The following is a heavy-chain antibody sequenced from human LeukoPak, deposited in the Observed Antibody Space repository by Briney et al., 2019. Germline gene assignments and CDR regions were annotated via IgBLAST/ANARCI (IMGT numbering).Heavy chain of an antibody. V-gene: IGHV1-18*01. Sequence: ASVKVSCKASGYTFTSYGISWVRQAPGQGLEWMGWISAYNDKTNYAQKIQGRVTMTTDTSTSTTYMELRSLRSDDTAVYYCARAGAAMVPRFDYWGQGTLVTVSS. D-gene: IGHD5-18*01. J-gene: IGHJ4*02. CDR1: GYTFTSYG. CDR3: ARAGAAMVPRFDY. CDR2: ISAYNDKT.